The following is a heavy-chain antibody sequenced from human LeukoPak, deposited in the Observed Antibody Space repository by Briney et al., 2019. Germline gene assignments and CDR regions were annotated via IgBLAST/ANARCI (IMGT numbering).Heavy chain of an antibody. D-gene: IGHD3-22*01. J-gene: IGHJ6*03. CDR3: ARAPSDSSGYSSYYYYMDV. V-gene: IGHV4-38-2*02. CDR1: GYSISSGYY. CDR2: IYHSGST. Sequence: SETLSLTCTVSGYSISSGYYWGWIRQPPGKGLEWIGSIYHSGSTYYNPCLKSRVTISVDTSKNQFSLKLSSVTAADTAVYYCARAPSDSSGYSSYYYYMDVWGKGTTVTVSS.